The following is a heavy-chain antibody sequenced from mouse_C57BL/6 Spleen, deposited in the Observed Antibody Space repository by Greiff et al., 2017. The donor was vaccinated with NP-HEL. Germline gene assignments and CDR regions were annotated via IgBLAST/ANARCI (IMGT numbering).Heavy chain of an antibody. V-gene: IGHV1-53*01. CDR1: GYTFTSYW. CDR2: INPSNGGT. CDR3: ASGYYCSSAGFAY. J-gene: IGHJ3*01. Sequence: QVHVKQPGTELVKPGASVKLSCKASGYTFTSYWMHWVKQRPGQGLEWIGKINPSNGGTNYNEKFKGKATLTVDKSSSTAYMQLSSLTSEDSAVYYCASGYYCSSAGFAYWGQGTLVTVSA. D-gene: IGHD1-1*01.